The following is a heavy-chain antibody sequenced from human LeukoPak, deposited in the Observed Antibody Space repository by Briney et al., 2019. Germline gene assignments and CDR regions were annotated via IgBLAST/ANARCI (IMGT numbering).Heavy chain of an antibody. CDR1: GYSISSGYY. Sequence: SETLSLTCTVSGYSISSGYYWGWIRQPPGKGLEWIGSIYHSGSTYYNPSLKSRVTISVDTSKNQFSLKLSSVTAADTAVYYCARSDVDIVATGYPDWFDPWGQGTLVTVSS. CDR3: ARSDVDIVATGYPDWFDP. J-gene: IGHJ5*02. V-gene: IGHV4-38-2*02. CDR2: IYHSGST. D-gene: IGHD5-12*01.